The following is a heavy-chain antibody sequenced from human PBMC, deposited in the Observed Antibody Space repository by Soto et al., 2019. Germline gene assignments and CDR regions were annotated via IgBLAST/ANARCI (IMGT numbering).Heavy chain of an antibody. J-gene: IGHJ5*02. D-gene: IGHD1-7*01. CDR1: GGCISRSNW. V-gene: IGHV4-4*02. Sequence: SQILSLTCGVAGGCISRSNWWSWVRQPPGKGLEWIGEIYHSGSSNYNPSLKSRVTISVDKSKNQFSLKLSSVTAADTAVYYCAGGATGTPLDPWGQGTLVTVSS. CDR2: IYHSGSS. CDR3: AGGATGTPLDP.